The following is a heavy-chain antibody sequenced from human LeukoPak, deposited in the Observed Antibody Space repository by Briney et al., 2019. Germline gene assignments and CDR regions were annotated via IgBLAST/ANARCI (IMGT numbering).Heavy chain of an antibody. CDR1: GGSINSDSYY. D-gene: IGHD1-14*01. CDR2: IYYSGNT. Sequence: SETLSLTCTVSGGSINSDSYYWGWIRQPPEKGLEWIGNIYYSGNTYYNPSLKSRVTISVDTSKNQFSLKLTSVTAADTAVYYCARAPEYGLYYFDYWGQGTLVTVSS. V-gene: IGHV4-39*07. CDR3: ARAPEYGLYYFDY. J-gene: IGHJ4*02.